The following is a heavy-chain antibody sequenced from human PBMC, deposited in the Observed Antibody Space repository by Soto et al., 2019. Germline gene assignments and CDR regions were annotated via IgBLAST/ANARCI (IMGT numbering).Heavy chain of an antibody. CDR2: IIPISGTA. J-gene: IGHJ6*02. V-gene: IGHV1-69*01. Sequence: QVQLVQSGAEVKKPGSSVKVSCKASGGTFSSYAISWVRQAPGQGLEWMGGIIPISGTANYAQKFQGRVTITADESTSTAYMELSSLRSEDTAVYYCARSQGSSTSLEIYYYYCYGMDGWGQGTTVTVSS. CDR3: ARSQGSSTSLEIYYYYCYGMDG. D-gene: IGHD2-2*01. CDR1: GGTFSSYA.